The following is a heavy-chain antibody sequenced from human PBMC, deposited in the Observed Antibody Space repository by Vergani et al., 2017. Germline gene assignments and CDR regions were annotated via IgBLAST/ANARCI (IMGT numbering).Heavy chain of an antibody. D-gene: IGHD6-19*01. Sequence: QVHLEQSGTEVKKPGSSVKVSCKVSGYIFNNYTVTWVRQAPGQGLEWMGRIIPIIRLATSAQKFQDRVKITGATSTNTVYMEMNNLRSEDTAVYYCARVSPGDNSGWEPFDYWGQGTLVTVSS. CDR3: ARVSPGDNSGWEPFDY. CDR1: GYIFNNYT. J-gene: IGHJ4*02. V-gene: IGHV1-69*02. CDR2: IIPIIRLA.